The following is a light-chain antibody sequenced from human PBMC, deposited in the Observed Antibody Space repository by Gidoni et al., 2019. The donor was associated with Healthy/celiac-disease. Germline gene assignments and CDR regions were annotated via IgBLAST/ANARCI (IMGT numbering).Light chain of an antibody. Sequence: QSALTQPASVSGSPGQSITIPCTGTSSDVGGYNYVSCYQQHPGKAPKLMIYDVSNRPSGVSNRFSGSKSGNTASLTISGLQAEDEADYYCSSYTSSSTLDVFGTGTKVTVL. CDR2: DVS. V-gene: IGLV2-14*01. CDR3: SSYTSSSTLDV. CDR1: SSDVGGYNY. J-gene: IGLJ1*01.